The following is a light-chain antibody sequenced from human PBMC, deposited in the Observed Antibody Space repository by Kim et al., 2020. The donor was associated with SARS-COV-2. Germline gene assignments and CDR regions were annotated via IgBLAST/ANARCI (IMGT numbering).Light chain of an antibody. Sequence: PSSRSASVGDRVTITCRASQSISTYLNWYLQKPGKAPKLLIYAASSLQSGVPSRFSGSGSGTDFTLTISSLQPEDFATYYCQHSRTFGQGTKLEI. J-gene: IGKJ2*01. CDR1: QSISTY. V-gene: IGKV1-39*01. CDR3: QHSRT. CDR2: AAS.